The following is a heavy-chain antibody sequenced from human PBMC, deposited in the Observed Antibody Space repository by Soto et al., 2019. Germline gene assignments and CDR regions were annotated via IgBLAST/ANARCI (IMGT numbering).Heavy chain of an antibody. V-gene: IGHV3-11*06. J-gene: IGHJ4*02. Sequence: GGSLRLSCAASGFTFSDYYMSWIRQAPGKGLEWVSYISGTSSYTNYADSVKGRFTISRDNAKKSLYLDMSSLRAEDTAVYYCARDRAFCGGNCYPGYFDYWGQGILVTVSS. CDR1: GFTFSDYY. CDR3: ARDRAFCGGNCYPGYFDY. D-gene: IGHD2-21*02. CDR2: ISGTSSYT.